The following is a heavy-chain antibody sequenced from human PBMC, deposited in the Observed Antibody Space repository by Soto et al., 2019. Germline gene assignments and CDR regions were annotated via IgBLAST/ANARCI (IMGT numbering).Heavy chain of an antibody. Sequence: QITLKESGPTLVKPTQTLTLTCTFSGFSLTTSGVGVGWIRQPPGKALEWLARIYGVDDKRYSPSLKSRLTITGDTTKNQVVITMTNMDPVDTATYYCAHRYYYGSGNLGMDVWGQGTTVTFSS. CDR2: IYGVDDK. D-gene: IGHD3-10*01. V-gene: IGHV2-5*02. CDR1: GFSLTTSGVG. CDR3: AHRYYYGSGNLGMDV. J-gene: IGHJ6*02.